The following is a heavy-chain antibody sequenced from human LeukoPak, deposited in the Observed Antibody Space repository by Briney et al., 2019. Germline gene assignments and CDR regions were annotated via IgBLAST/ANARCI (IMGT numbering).Heavy chain of an antibody. Sequence: GASVKVSCKASGYTFTGYYMHWVRQAPGQGLEWMGWINPNSGGTNYAQKSQGRVTMTRDTSISTAYMELRRLRSDDTAVYYCARSEALATTIGDAFDIWGQGTMVTVSS. CDR1: GYTFTGYY. D-gene: IGHD5-12*01. V-gene: IGHV1-2*02. CDR2: INPNSGGT. J-gene: IGHJ3*02. CDR3: ARSEALATTIGDAFDI.